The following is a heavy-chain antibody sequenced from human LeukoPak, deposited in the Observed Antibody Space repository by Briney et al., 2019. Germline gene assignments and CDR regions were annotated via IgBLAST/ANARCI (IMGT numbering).Heavy chain of an antibody. V-gene: IGHV7-4-1*02. CDR1: GYTFTNYG. D-gene: IGHD2-2*01. CDR3: ARDKYQLPYEIDY. J-gene: IGHJ4*02. CDR2: INTNTGNP. Sequence: ASVKVSCKASGYTFTNYGMNWVRQAPGQGLEWMGWINTNTGNPTYAQGFTGRHVFSLDTSVSTAYLQISSLRAEDTALYYCARDKYQLPYEIDYWGQGTLVTVSS.